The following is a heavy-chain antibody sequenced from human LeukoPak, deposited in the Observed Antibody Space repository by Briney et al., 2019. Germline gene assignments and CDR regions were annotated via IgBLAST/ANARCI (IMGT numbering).Heavy chain of an antibody. D-gene: IGHD3-3*01. CDR1: GFTFNTYT. Sequence: GVLRLSCAASGFTFNTYTMNWVRQAPGKGLEWVSYISGSSGIIDYADSVRGRFTISRDNAKNSLYLQMNSLRAEDTAVYYCARENRGDFWSGYSGYYFDYWGQGTLVTVSS. CDR2: ISGSSGII. J-gene: IGHJ4*02. CDR3: ARENRGDFWSGYSGYYFDY. V-gene: IGHV3-48*01.